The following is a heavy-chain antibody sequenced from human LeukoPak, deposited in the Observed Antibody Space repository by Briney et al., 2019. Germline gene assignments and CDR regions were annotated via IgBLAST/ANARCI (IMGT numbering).Heavy chain of an antibody. D-gene: IGHD2-2*01. V-gene: IGHV3-23*01. CDR1: GFTVSSKY. Sequence: GGSLRLSCAASGFTVSSKYMSWVRQAPGKGLEWVSAISGSGGSTYYADSVKGRFTISRDNSKNTLYLQMNSLRAEDTAVYYCAKDRFGVVPAATSDYWGQGTLVTVSS. J-gene: IGHJ4*02. CDR2: ISGSGGST. CDR3: AKDRFGVVPAATSDY.